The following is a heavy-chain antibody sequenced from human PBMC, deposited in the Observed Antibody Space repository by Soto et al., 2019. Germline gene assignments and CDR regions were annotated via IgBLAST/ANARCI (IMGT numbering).Heavy chain of an antibody. CDR2: TDSDGTFT. J-gene: IGHJ4*02. CDR1: GFTFSTYL. CDR3: ARDQDTYGQAVFNY. D-gene: IGHD2-15*01. Sequence: AGSLRLSCVASGFTFSTYLMHWVRQTPGEGLVWVSHTDSDGTFTTYADSVKGRFTISRDNAMSTMYLQMNSLRAEDTAVYYCARDQDTYGQAVFNYWGQRTPVTVSS. V-gene: IGHV3-74*01.